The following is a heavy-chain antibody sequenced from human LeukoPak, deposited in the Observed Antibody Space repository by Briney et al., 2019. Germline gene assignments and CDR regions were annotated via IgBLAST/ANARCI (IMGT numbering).Heavy chain of an antibody. CDR3: ARDPRRRYCSGGSCNHFDY. Sequence: GGSLRLSCAASGFTFSSYGMHWVRRAPGKGLEWVAVIWYDGSNKYYADSVKGRFTISRDNSKNTLYLQMNSLRAEDTAVYYCARDPRRRYCSGGSCNHFDYWGQGTLVTVSS. J-gene: IGHJ4*02. CDR2: IWYDGSNK. V-gene: IGHV3-33*01. CDR1: GFTFSSYG. D-gene: IGHD2-15*01.